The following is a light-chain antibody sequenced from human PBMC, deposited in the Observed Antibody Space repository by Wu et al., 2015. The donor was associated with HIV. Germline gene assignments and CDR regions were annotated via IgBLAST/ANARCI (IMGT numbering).Light chain of an antibody. CDR1: QSVTSDY. J-gene: IGKJ3*01. Sequence: ENVLTQSPSTLPVSPGERVTLSCKASQSVTSDYLAWYQHKPGQPPKLLISQASTRAADIPDRFSGTGSGTDFTLTISRLDPEDFAVYYCQQYGSSPFTFG. CDR2: QAS. CDR3: QQYGSSPFT. V-gene: IGKV3-20*01.